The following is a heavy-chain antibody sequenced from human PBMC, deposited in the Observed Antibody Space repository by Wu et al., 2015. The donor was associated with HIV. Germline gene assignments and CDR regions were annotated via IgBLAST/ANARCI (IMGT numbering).Heavy chain of an antibody. Sequence: HDQLVQSGAEVKKPGASVKVSCKVSGYTLSKLSVHWVRQAPGKGLEWMGGSDPEDGETVYAQKFQGRVTLTEDTSTDTAYMELTRLRSEDTAVYYCVTVSNGKWGQGTLVTVSS. CDR2: SDPEDGET. D-gene: IGHD2-8*01. J-gene: IGHJ4*02. CDR3: VTVSNGK. CDR1: GYTLSKLS. V-gene: IGHV1-24*01.